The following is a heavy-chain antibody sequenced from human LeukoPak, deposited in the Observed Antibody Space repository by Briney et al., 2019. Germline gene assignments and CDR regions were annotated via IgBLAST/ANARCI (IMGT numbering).Heavy chain of an antibody. D-gene: IGHD3-10*01. J-gene: IGHJ4*02. CDR2: ISYDGSSK. CDR3: ARNNDYTSGSLDY. Sequence: GGSLRLSCAASGFTFSTYTMHWVRQAPGKGLEWVAVISYDGSSKYYTDSVKGRFTISRDNSKNTLYLQMNSLRAEDTAVYYCARNNDYTSGSLDYWGQGTLVTVSS. V-gene: IGHV3-30-3*01. CDR1: GFTFSTYT.